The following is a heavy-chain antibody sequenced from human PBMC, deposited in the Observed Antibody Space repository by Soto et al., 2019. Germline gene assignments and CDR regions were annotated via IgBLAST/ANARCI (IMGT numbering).Heavy chain of an antibody. V-gene: IGHV3-74*01. D-gene: IGHD7-27*01. CDR3: ASSLLTPFDY. CDR1: GFTFSTYW. CDR2: INSDGGST. J-gene: IGHJ4*02. Sequence: EVQLVESGGGLVQPGGSLRLSCAASGFTFSTYWMHWVRQVPGKGLVWVSRINSDGGSTTYADPVKGRFTISRDNAKSTLYLQLNSLRVEDTAVYYCASSLLTPFDYWGQGTLVTVSS.